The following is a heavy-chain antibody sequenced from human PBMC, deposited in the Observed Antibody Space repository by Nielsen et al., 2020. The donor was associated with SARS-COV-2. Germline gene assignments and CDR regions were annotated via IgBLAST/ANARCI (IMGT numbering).Heavy chain of an antibody. Sequence: SETLSLTCTVSGGSISSGGYYWSWIRQHPGKGLEWIGYIYYSGSTYYNPSLKSRVTISVDTSKNQFSLKLSSVTAADTAVYYCARDLWVPAIGGGMDVWGQGTTVTVSS. CDR1: GGSISSGGYY. CDR2: IYYSGST. V-gene: IGHV4-31*03. D-gene: IGHD2-2*01. J-gene: IGHJ6*02. CDR3: ARDLWVPAIGGGMDV.